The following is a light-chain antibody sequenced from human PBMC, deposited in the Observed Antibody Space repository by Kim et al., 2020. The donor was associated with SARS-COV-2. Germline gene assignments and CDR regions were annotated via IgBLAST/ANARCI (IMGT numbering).Light chain of an antibody. V-gene: IGLV6-57*01. CDR1: RGTIDSSS. CDR3: QSYDSNRWL. J-gene: IGLJ3*02. Sequence: GNPVPNSGTRNRGTIDSSSVPGYQQSPGSPPTTVIYEHAHRPSGVPDRFSGSIDRSSNSASLTISGLKTEDEADYYCQSYDSNRWLFGGGTQLTVL. CDR2: EHA.